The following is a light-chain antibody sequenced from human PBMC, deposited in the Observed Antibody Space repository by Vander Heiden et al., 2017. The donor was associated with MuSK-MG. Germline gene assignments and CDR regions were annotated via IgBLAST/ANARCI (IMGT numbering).Light chain of an antibody. Sequence: ESVLTQSPVTLSLNPGERATLSCRASQSVSSYLAGDQQKPGQAPRLLMYDASNRATGIQDRFSGSGSGTDFTLTISSLEPEDFAGHYGQQSKTFGQGTKVEIK. CDR1: QSVSSY. V-gene: IGKV3-11*01. CDR3: QQSKT. CDR2: DAS. J-gene: IGKJ1*01.